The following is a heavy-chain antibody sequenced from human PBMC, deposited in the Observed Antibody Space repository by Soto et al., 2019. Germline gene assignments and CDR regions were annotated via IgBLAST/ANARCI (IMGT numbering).Heavy chain of an antibody. CDR2: IYHSGST. V-gene: IGHV4-4*02. CDR3: ARDSAVAGTSYYYGMDV. J-gene: IGHJ6*02. Sequence: QVQLQESGPGRVKPSGTLSLTCAVSVGSISRSNWWRWVRQPRGKGLEWIGEIYHSGSTNYNPSLKSRVTISVDKSKNQFSLKLSSVTAADTAVYYCARDSAVAGTSYYYGMDVWGQGTTVTVSS. D-gene: IGHD6-19*01. CDR1: VGSISRSNW.